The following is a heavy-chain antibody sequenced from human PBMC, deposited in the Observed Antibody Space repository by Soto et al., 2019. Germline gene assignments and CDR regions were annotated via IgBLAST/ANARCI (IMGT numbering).Heavy chain of an antibody. D-gene: IGHD5-18*01. Sequence: SVKVSCKASGGTLSSYVISWVRQAPGQGLEWMGGIIPVFGTVNYAQKFQGRVTITADESTTTAYMELRSLRSEDAAVYYCARAQRIQLWASGMDVWGQGATVTVSS. J-gene: IGHJ6*02. V-gene: IGHV1-69*13. CDR2: IIPVFGTV. CDR3: ARAQRIQLWASGMDV. CDR1: GGTLSSYV.